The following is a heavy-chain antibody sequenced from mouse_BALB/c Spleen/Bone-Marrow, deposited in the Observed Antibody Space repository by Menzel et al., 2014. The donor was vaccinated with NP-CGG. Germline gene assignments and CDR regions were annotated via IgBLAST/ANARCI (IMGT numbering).Heavy chain of an antibody. CDR3: ARSGNSSGYFDY. J-gene: IGHJ2*01. Sequence: EVQLQESGGGLVQPGGCRKLSCAASGFTFSSFGMHWVRQAPEKGLEWVAYISSGSSTIYYADTVMGRFTISRDNPKNTLFLQMTSLRSEDTAMYYCARSGNSSGYFDYWGQGTTLTVSS. CDR1: GFTFSSFG. CDR2: ISSGSSTI. V-gene: IGHV5-17*02. D-gene: IGHD1-1*01.